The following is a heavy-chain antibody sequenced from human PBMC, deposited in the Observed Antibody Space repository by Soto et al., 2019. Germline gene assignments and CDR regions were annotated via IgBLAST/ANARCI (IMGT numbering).Heavy chain of an antibody. CDR2: IDVLNGA. D-gene: IGHD2-15*01. V-gene: IGHV3-23*05. J-gene: IGHJ5*02. CDR1: GLSLTQYA. CDR3: SDWRAGGPVNLDL. Sequence: PGGSLRLSCVASGLSLTQYAIAWVRQAPGKGLECISTIDVLNGAWYSDSVRGRLAISRDVSRNTVYLQMGSLRVEDTAIYFCSDWRAGGPVNLDLWGPGTVVTVSS.